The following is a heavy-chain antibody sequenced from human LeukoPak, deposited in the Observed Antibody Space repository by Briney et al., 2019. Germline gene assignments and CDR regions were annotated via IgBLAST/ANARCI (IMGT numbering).Heavy chain of an antibody. CDR2: IYYSGST. V-gene: IGHV4-39*01. J-gene: IGHJ4*02. CDR1: GGSISSSSYY. D-gene: IGHD1-1*01. CDR3: ARSARLERRKGQYCFDY. Sequence: SETLSLTFTVSGGSISSSSYYWGWIRQPPGKGLEWIGSIYYSGSTYYNPSLRSRVTISVDTSKNQFSLKLSSATAADTAVYYCARSARLERRKGQYCFDYAGQGTLVTVSS.